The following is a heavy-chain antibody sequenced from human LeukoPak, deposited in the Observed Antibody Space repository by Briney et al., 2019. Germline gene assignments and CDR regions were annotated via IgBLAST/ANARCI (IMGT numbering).Heavy chain of an antibody. D-gene: IGHD2-21*01. V-gene: IGHV4-31*03. CDR3: AIYFVGGGGRGT. CDR1: GASISSGDYH. CDR2: DGST. J-gene: IGHJ4*02. Sequence: SETLSLTCTVSGASISSGDYHWSRIRQHPGKGLEWIGNDGSTSYNPSPKSRLTISVDTSKNQFSLKLSSVTAADTAIYYCAIYFVGGGGRGTWGQGTLVTVSS.